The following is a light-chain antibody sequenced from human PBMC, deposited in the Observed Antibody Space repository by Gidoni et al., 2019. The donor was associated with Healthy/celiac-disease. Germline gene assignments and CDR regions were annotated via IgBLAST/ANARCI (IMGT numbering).Light chain of an antibody. J-gene: IGLJ2*01. CDR2: EVS. V-gene: IGLV2-14*01. CDR3: SSYTSSSTVV. Sequence: QSALPQPASVSGSPGQSITISCTGTSSDVGGYNYVPWYQQHPAKAPKLMIYEVSNRSSGVSNRFSGSKSGNTASLTISGLQAEDEADYYCSSYTSSSTVVFGGGTKLTVL. CDR1: SSDVGGYNY.